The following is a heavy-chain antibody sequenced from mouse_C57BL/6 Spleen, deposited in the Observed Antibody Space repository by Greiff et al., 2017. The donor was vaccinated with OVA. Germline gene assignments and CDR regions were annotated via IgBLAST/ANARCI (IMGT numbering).Heavy chain of an antibody. CDR3: ARPDLLVGYYAMDY. V-gene: IGHV1-55*01. CDR1: GYTFTSYW. CDR2: IYPGSGST. J-gene: IGHJ4*01. Sequence: VQLQQSGAELVKPGASVKMSCKASGYTFTSYWITWVKQRPGQGLEWIGDIYPGSGSTNYNEKFKSKATLTVDTSSSTAYMQLSSLTSEDSAVYYCARPDLLVGYYAMDYWGQGTSVTVSS. D-gene: IGHD2-1*01.